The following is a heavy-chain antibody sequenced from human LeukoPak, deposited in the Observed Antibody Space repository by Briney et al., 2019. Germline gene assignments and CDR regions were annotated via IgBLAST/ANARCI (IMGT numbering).Heavy chain of an antibody. CDR2: ISTLDGST. CDR3: AKGGWLEY. D-gene: IGHD6-19*01. Sequence: GGSLRLSCAASGFTFSTNDRSWVRQAPGKGLEGVSAISTLDGSTYYADSGKGRFTIYRANSKNTLYLQMNSLRAEDTAIYYCAKGGWLEYWGQGTMVTVSS. CDR1: GFTFSTND. J-gene: IGHJ4*02. V-gene: IGHV3-23*01.